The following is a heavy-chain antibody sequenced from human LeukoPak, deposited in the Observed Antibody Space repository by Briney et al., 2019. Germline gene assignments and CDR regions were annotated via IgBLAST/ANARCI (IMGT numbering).Heavy chain of an antibody. Sequence: GGSLRLSCAASGFTVSSNYMSWVRQAPGKGLEWVSVIYSGGSTYYADSVKGRFTISRDNSKNTLYLQMNSLRAEDTAVYYCAREGMWIQLWLFDYWGQGTLVTVSS. CDR2: IYSGGST. V-gene: IGHV3-53*01. CDR1: GFTVSSNY. D-gene: IGHD5-18*01. J-gene: IGHJ4*02. CDR3: AREGMWIQLWLFDY.